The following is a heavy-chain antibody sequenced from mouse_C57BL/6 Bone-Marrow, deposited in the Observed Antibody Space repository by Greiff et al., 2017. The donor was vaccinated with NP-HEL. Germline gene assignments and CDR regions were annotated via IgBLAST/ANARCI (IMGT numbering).Heavy chain of an antibody. V-gene: IGHV5-4*01. J-gene: IGHJ2*01. CDR3: ARETYYYGSLFDY. Sequence: EVKLVESGGGLVKPGGSLKLSCAASGFTFSSYAMSWVRQTPEKRLEWVATISDGGSYTYYPDNVKGRFTISRDNAKNNLYLQMSHLKSEDTAMYYCARETYYYGSLFDYWGQGTTLTVSS. CDR2: ISDGGSYT. CDR1: GFTFSSYA. D-gene: IGHD1-1*01.